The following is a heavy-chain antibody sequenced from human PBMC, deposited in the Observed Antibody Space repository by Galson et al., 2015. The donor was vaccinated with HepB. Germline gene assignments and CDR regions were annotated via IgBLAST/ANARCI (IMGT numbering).Heavy chain of an antibody. CDR3: ARSVEPGRNCFDP. CDR2: INPSGGRT. D-gene: IGHD1-14*01. CDR1: GYTFTNYY. Sequence: SVKVSCKASGYTFTNYYMYWVRQAPGQGLERMGIINPSGGRTTYAQKFQGRVTMTRDTSTDTVYMELRSLKSDDTAIYYCARSVEPGRNCFDPWGQGTLVTVSS. V-gene: IGHV1-46*03. J-gene: IGHJ5*02.